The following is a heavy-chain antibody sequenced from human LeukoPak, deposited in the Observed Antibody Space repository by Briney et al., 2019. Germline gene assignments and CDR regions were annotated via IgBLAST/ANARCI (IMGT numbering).Heavy chain of an antibody. CDR3: VKAYCSITRCSTGFDS. CDR1: GFIFKLFA. D-gene: IGHD3-10*01. J-gene: IGHJ4*02. V-gene: IGHV3-23*01. CDR2: ISGTNDET. Sequence: GGSLRLSCVGSGFIFKLFAVGWVRQAPGKGLEWVSVISGTNDETDYADSVSGHFTISRDNSLNTLFLQMDILRAEDTAVYYCVKAYCSITRCSTGFDSWGQGTLVTVAS.